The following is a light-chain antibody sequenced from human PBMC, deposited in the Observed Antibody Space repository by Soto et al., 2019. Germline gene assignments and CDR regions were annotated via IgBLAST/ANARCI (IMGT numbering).Light chain of an antibody. Sequence: QSVLTPPPSVSASPGQKVTISCSGRSSNIGNNYVSWYQQLPGTAPKLLMYDNNKRPSGIPDRFSGSKSGTSATLGITGLQTGDEADYYCGTWDSSLGAYVFGTGTKVIVL. J-gene: IGLJ1*01. CDR2: DNN. V-gene: IGLV1-51*01. CDR3: GTWDSSLGAYV. CDR1: SSNIGNNY.